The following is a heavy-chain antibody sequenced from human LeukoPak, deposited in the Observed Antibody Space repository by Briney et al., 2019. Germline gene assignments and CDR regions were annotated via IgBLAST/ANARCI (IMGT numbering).Heavy chain of an antibody. V-gene: IGHV3-23*01. Sequence: GGSLRLSCAASGFTFSSYAMSWVRQAPGKGLEWVSAISGSGGSTYYADSVKGRFTISRDNSKNTLYLQMNSLRAEDTAVYYCANRITIFGVVLGDYWGQGTLVTVSS. CDR3: ANRITIFGVVLGDY. CDR1: GFTFSSYA. D-gene: IGHD3-3*01. J-gene: IGHJ4*02. CDR2: ISGSGGST.